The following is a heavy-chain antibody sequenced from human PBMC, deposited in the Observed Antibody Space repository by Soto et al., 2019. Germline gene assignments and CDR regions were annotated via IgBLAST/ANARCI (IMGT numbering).Heavy chain of an antibody. Sequence: SETLSLTCTVSGGSISNYYCNWIRQPAGKGLEWIGRIDTSGSTNYNPSLKSRVTMSVDTSKQEFSLKLSSVTAADPAIYYCECGGQDLWSGTFDLWGRGAPVTLGS. V-gene: IGHV4-4*07. CDR3: ECGGQDLWSGTFDL. J-gene: IGHJ4*02. CDR2: IDTSGST. D-gene: IGHD3-3*01. CDR1: GGSISNYY.